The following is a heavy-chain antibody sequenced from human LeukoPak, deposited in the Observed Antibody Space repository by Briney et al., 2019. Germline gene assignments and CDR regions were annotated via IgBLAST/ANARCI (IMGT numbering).Heavy chain of an antibody. J-gene: IGHJ4*02. CDR3: ARDYYDKSGYSHDY. V-gene: IGHV3-7*01. Sequence: GGSLRLSCSASGFILTNYWMSWVRQGPGKGLEWVADIKQDGSKKYYADSVKGRLTISRDNAKNSLYLQLNSLRAEDTAVYYCARDYYDKSGYSHDYWGQGTMVTVSS. CDR1: GFILTNYW. D-gene: IGHD3-22*01. CDR2: IKQDGSKK.